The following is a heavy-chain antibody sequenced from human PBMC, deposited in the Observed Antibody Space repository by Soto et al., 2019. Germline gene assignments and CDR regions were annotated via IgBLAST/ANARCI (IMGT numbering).Heavy chain of an antibody. J-gene: IGHJ6*03. CDR3: GRGIYSSTFYFYYMDV. V-gene: IGHV4-59*01. Sequence: SETLSLTCTVSGGSISSYYWSWIRQPPGKGLEWIGYVSYSGSTNYNPSLKSRVTISLDMSKNQFSLKLSSVTAPDTAVYYCGRGIYSSTFYFYYMDVWGKGTTVTVSS. CDR1: GGSISSYY. D-gene: IGHD5-12*01. CDR2: VSYSGST.